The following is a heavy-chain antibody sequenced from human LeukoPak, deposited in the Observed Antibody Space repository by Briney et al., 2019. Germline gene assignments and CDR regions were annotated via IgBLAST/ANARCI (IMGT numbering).Heavy chain of an antibody. Sequence: GSLRLSCAASGFTFSSYWMSWVRQAPGKGLEWIGEINHSGSTNYNSSLKSRVTISVDTSKNQFSLKLSSVTAADTAVYYCARTLIAVAFDYWGQGTLVTVSS. J-gene: IGHJ4*02. CDR1: GFTFSSYW. CDR3: ARTLIAVAFDY. D-gene: IGHD6-19*01. V-gene: IGHV4-34*01. CDR2: INHSGST.